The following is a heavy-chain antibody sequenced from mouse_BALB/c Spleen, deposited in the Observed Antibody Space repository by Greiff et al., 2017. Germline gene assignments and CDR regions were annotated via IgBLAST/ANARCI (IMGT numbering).Heavy chain of an antibody. CDR2: IRGDGST. J-gene: IGHJ3*01. Sequence: VKLVESGPGLVAPSQCLSITCTVSGFSFTGYGVYWVRQPPGKGLEWLGMIRGDGSTDYNSAPETRLSINKDNSKSQVFLKMNSLQTNDTARSDCARDYADAFAYWGQGTRVTVSA. CDR1: GFSFTGYG. D-gene: IGHD2-12*01. CDR3: ARDYADAFAY. V-gene: IGHV2-6-7*01.